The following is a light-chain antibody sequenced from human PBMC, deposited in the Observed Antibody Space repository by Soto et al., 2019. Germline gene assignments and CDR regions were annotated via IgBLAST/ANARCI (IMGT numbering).Light chain of an antibody. CDR1: LSVLYSSNNKNY. CDR2: WAS. V-gene: IGKV4-1*01. J-gene: IGKJ1*01. CDR3: QQYYSTPQT. Sequence: DIVMTQSPDSLAVSLGERATINCKSSLSVLYSSNNKNYLAWYQQKPGQPPKLLIYWASTRESGVPDRFSGSGFGTDFTLTISSLQAEDVAVYYCQQYYSTPQTFGRGTKVEI.